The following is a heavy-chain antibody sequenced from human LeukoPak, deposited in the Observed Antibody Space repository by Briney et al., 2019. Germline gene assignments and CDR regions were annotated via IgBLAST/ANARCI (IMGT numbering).Heavy chain of an antibody. CDR2: MNPNSGNT. J-gene: IGHJ6*02. Sequence: ASVKVSCKASGYTFRSFDVNWVRQATGQGLEWMGWMNPNSGNTGYAQEFQGRVTMIRNTSINTAYMEVSGLTSEDTAVYYCARAPSPASYAMDVWGQGTTVTVSS. CDR3: ARAPSPASYAMDV. CDR1: GYTFRSFD. V-gene: IGHV1-8*01.